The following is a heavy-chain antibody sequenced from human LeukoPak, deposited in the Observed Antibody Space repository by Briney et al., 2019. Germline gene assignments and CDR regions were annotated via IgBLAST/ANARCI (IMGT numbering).Heavy chain of an antibody. J-gene: IGHJ4*02. CDR2: INHSGST. Sequence: SETLSLTCAVYGGSFSGYYWSWIRQPPGKGLEWIGEINHSGSTNYNPSLKSRVTISVDTSKNQFSLRLSSVTAADTAVYYCARTNSSGYYLDYWGQGTLVTVSS. V-gene: IGHV4-34*01. CDR3: ARTNSSGYYLDY. D-gene: IGHD3-22*01. CDR1: GGSFSGYY.